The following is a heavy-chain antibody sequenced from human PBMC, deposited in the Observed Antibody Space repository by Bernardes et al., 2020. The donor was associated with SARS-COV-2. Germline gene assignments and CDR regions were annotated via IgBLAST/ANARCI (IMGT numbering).Heavy chain of an antibody. D-gene: IGHD3-3*01. CDR1: GNSLTAAS. V-gene: IGHV1-24*01. CDR2: FDPQYGDP. J-gene: IGHJ4*02. Sequence: ASVKVSCKVSGNSLTAASIYWVRQAPGKGLEWMGSFDPQYGDPICAQKFQGRITMTEDTSTDTAYMELSGLRSEDTAVYYCATDSISGIVIMAWVYWGQGTLVTVSS. CDR3: ATDSISGIVIMAWVY.